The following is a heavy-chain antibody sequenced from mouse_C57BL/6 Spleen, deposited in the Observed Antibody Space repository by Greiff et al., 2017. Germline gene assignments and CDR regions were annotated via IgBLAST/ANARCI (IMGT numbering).Heavy chain of an antibody. J-gene: IGHJ1*03. D-gene: IGHD1-1*01. Sequence: QVQLQQPGTELVKPGASVKLSCKASGYTFTSYWMHWVKQRPGQGLEWIGNINPSNGGTNYNEKFKSKATLTVAKSSSTAYVQLSSLTSEDSAVYYCAICYVSSYWYFDVWGTGTPVTGSS. CDR3: AICYVSSYWYFDV. CDR1: GYTFTSYW. CDR2: INPSNGGT. V-gene: IGHV1-53*01.